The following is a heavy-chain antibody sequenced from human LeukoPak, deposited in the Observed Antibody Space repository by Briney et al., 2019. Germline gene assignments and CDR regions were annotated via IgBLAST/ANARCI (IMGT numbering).Heavy chain of an antibody. CDR1: GFTFDDYA. J-gene: IGHJ4*02. CDR2: ISWNSGSI. CDR3: AKAYYYDSSGYFDC. Sequence: GRSLRLSCAASGFTFDDYAMHWVRQAPGKGLEWVSGISWNSGSISYADSVKGRFTISRDNAKNSLYLQMNSLRAEDTALYYCAKAYYYDSSGYFDCWGQGGLVTVCS. D-gene: IGHD3-22*01. V-gene: IGHV3-9*01.